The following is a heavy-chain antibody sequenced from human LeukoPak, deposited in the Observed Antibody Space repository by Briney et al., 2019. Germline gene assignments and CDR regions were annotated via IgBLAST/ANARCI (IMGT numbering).Heavy chain of an antibody. CDR1: GSTFDDYA. CDR2: ISWNSGSI. CDR3: AKTGGGRYYDILTGYSYFDY. D-gene: IGHD3-9*01. Sequence: PGRSLRLSCAASGSTFDDYAMHWVRQAPGKGLEWVSGISWNSGSIGYADSVKGRFTISRDNSKNTLYLQMNSLRAGDTAVYYCAKTGGGRYYDILTGYSYFDYWGQGTLVTVSS. J-gene: IGHJ4*02. V-gene: IGHV3-9*01.